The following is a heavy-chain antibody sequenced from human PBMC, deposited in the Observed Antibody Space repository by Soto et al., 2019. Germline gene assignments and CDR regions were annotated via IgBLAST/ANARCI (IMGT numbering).Heavy chain of an antibody. CDR1: GFTFSTYP. J-gene: IGHJ6*02. V-gene: IGHV3-23*01. CDR3: VKPPVITASHYYYDREV. D-gene: IGHD4-4*01. Sequence: WGSLRLSCAASGFTFSTYPMSWVRQAPGKGLEWVSGISGSVISTYYTDSVKGRFTISRDNSKNTVFLQMNSLRDEDTAVYYCVKPPVITASHYYYDREVWGQGTTVNVSS. CDR2: ISGSVIST.